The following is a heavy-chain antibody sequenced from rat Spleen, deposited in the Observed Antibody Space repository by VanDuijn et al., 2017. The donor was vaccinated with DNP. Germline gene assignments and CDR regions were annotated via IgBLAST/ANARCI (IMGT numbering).Heavy chain of an antibody. CDR3: ARHPDYSGASAMDA. J-gene: IGHJ4*01. V-gene: IGHV2-6*01. CDR1: GFSLTSYT. CDR2: MSSGGST. Sequence: QVQLKESGPGLVQPSQTLSLTCTVSGFSLTSYTVSWVRQPPGKGLEWIAAMSSGGSTYYNSALKSRLSISRDTSKSQVFLKMNSLQTEDTAMYFCARHPDYSGASAMDAWGQGTSVTVSS. D-gene: IGHD1-1*01.